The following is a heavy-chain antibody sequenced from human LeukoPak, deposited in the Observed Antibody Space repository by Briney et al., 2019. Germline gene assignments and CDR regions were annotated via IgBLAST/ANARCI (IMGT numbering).Heavy chain of an antibody. Sequence: TGGSLRLSCAASGFTFSSYSMNWVRQAPGKGLDWVSSISSSSSYIYYADSVKGRFTISRDNAKNSLYLQMNSLRAEDTAVYYCARGPYGSGSYSGYWGQGTLVTVSS. J-gene: IGHJ4*02. V-gene: IGHV3-21*01. CDR1: GFTFSSYS. CDR3: ARGPYGSGSYSGY. D-gene: IGHD3-10*01. CDR2: ISSSSSYI.